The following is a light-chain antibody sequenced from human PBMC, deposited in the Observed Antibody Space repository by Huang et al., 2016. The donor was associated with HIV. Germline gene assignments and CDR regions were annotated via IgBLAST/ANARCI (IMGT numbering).Light chain of an antibody. V-gene: IGKV1-39*01. Sequence: DIQMTQSPASLSASVGDRVTITCRATQSISNYVNWYQQKPGKAPTLLIYGASTLQRGVPSRFSGSGSRTDFTLAISSLQPEDFTTYYCQQSYNTPPTFGQGTKVEI. CDR2: GAS. CDR3: QQSYNTPPT. J-gene: IGKJ1*01. CDR1: QSISNY.